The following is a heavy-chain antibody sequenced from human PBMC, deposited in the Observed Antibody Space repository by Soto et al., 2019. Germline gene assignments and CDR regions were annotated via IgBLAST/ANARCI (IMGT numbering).Heavy chain of an antibody. CDR2: IYYSGST. CDR1: GGSISSGGYY. Sequence: QVQLQESGPGLVKPSQTLSLTCTVSGGSISSGGYYWNWIRQHPGKGLEWIGYIYYSGSTSYIPSLKIRLTISVDTSKNQFSLKLISVTAADTAVYYCARGDYGYNYGLYVYWGQGTLVTVSS. V-gene: IGHV4-31*03. D-gene: IGHD5-18*01. CDR3: ARGDYGYNYGLYVY. J-gene: IGHJ4*02.